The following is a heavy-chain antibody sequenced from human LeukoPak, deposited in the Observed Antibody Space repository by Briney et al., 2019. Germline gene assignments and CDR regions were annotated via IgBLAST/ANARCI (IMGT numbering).Heavy chain of an antibody. CDR3: ASKTSIAGRGDWFDP. CDR2: IIPIFRTA. J-gene: IGHJ5*02. CDR1: GGTFSSYA. Sequence: SVKVSCKAPGGTFSSYAITWVRQAPGQGLEWMGGIIPIFRTANYAQKFQGRVTIIADESTSTAYMELSSLRSEDTAVYYCASKTSIAGRGDWFDPWGQGTLVIVSS. V-gene: IGHV1-69*01. D-gene: IGHD6-6*01.